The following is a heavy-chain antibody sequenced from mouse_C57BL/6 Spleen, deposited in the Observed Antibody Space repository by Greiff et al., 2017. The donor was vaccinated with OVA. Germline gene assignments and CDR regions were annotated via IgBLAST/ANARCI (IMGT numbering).Heavy chain of an antibody. V-gene: IGHV5-9*01. Sequence: EVMLVESGGGLVKPGGSLKLSCAASGFTFSSYTMSWVRQTPEKRLEWVATISGGGGNTYYPDSVKGRYTISRDNAKNTLYLQMSSLTSEDTALYYCARRYYGNYVGYFDYWGQGTTLTVSS. J-gene: IGHJ2*01. CDR1: GFTFSSYT. CDR3: ARRYYGNYVGYFDY. D-gene: IGHD2-1*01. CDR2: ISGGGGNT.